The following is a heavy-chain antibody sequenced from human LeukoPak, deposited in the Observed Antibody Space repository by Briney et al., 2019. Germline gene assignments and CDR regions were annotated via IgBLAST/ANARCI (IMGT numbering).Heavy chain of an antibody. CDR1: GGSISSSSYY. CDR2: IYYSGST. CDR3: ARELLEWFTRYYYYMDV. Sequence: PSETLSLTCTVSGGSISSSSYYWGWIRQPPGKGLEWIGSIYYSGSTYYNPSLKSRVTISVDTSKNQFSLKLSSVTAADTAVYYCARELLEWFTRYYYYMDVWGKGTTVTVSS. V-gene: IGHV4-39*07. D-gene: IGHD3-3*01. J-gene: IGHJ6*03.